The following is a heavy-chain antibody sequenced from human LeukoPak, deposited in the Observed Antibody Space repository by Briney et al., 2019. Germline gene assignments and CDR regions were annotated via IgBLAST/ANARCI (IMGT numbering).Heavy chain of an antibody. CDR1: GYSFTSYW. CDR2: IDPSDSYT. Sequence: RGESLKISCKGSGYSFTSYWISWVRQMPGKGLEWMGRIDPSDSYTNYRPSFQGHVTISGDKSISTAYLQWNSLKASDTAMYYCARTVGYCSSSSCSEACDYWGQGTLVTVSS. J-gene: IGHJ4*02. V-gene: IGHV5-10-1*01. D-gene: IGHD2-2*01. CDR3: ARTVGYCSSSSCSEACDY.